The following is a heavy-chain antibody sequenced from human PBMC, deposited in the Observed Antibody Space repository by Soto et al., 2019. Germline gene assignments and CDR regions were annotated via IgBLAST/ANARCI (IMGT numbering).Heavy chain of an antibody. Sequence: GGSLRLSCAASGFTFSSYWMDWVRQAPGKGLEWVANINQDGSEKHYVASVKGRFTISRDNAKNSLYLQMSSLTAEDSALYYCSPSLDYWGQGTLVTVSS. CDR3: SPSLDY. V-gene: IGHV3-7*01. CDR1: GFTFSSYW. CDR2: INQDGSEK. J-gene: IGHJ4*02.